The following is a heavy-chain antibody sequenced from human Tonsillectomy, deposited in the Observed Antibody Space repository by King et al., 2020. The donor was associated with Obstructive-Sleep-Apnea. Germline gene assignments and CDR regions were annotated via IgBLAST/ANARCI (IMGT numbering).Heavy chain of an antibody. J-gene: IGHJ4*02. Sequence: EVQLVESGGGLVQTGGSLRLSCAASGFTFSEHYMDWVRQAPGKGPEWVGRIKNKDNKYTTEYAASVKGRFTISRDDSQNSLYLQMNSLRTEGTAVYYCAKDLGSPIVGTQWGQGTPVTV. D-gene: IGHD1-26*01. V-gene: IGHV3-72*01. CDR1: GFTFSEHY. CDR3: AKDLGSPIVGTQ. CDR2: IKNKDNKYTT.